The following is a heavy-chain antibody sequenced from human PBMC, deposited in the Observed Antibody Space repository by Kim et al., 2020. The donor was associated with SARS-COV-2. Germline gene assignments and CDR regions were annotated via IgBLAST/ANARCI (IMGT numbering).Heavy chain of an antibody. D-gene: IGHD3-3*01. CDR1: GYSFTSYW. CDR3: ARQETYYDFWSGRNYYYYGMDV. Sequence: GESLKISCKGSGYSFTSYWIGWVRQMPGKGLEWMGIIYPGDSDTRYSPSFQGQVTISADKSISTAYLQWSSLKASDTAMYYCARQETYYDFWSGRNYYYYGMDVWGQGTTVTASS. CDR2: IYPGDSDT. V-gene: IGHV5-51*01. J-gene: IGHJ6*02.